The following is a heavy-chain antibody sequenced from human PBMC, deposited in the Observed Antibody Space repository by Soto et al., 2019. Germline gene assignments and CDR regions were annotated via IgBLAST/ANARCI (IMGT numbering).Heavy chain of an antibody. J-gene: IGHJ4*02. Sequence: PGGSLRLSCAASGFIVSGIFMTWVRQVPGKGPEWVSTLSSDDKTYYADSVRGRFTISRDSSKNTLSLQMNTLRAEDTAVYHCARDIFGGSYDFWHGGQGTLVTVSS. CDR3: ARDIFGGSYDFWH. V-gene: IGHV3-66*01. D-gene: IGHD3-3*01. CDR2: LSSDDKT. CDR1: GFIVSGIF.